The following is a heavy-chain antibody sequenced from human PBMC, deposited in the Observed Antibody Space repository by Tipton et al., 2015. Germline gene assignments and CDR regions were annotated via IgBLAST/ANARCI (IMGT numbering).Heavy chain of an antibody. V-gene: IGHV3-23*01. CDR1: GIIFPKYG. CDR2: ISGSGGTT. Sequence: SLRLSCAASGIIFPKYGMVWVRQVPGKGLEWVSSISGSGGTTDYADSVKGRFTISRDNSRDTVYLQMNNLRAEDTAVYYCARDSNLPITMVRGVTSNAMGVWGQGTTVTVSS. J-gene: IGHJ6*02. D-gene: IGHD3-10*01. CDR3: ARDSNLPITMVRGVTSNAMGV.